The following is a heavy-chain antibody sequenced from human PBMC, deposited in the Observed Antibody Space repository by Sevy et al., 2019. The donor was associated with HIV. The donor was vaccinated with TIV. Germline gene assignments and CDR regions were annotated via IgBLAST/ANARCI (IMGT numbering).Heavy chain of an antibody. CDR3: TRWSGAQSIFDY. D-gene: IGHD1-26*01. CDR2: FKSKIHGGTT. J-gene: IGHJ4*02. Sequence: GGSLRLSCTASGFIFGDYGMSWVRQAPGKGLEWIAFFKSKIHGGTTENAASVKGRLTISRDDSKNIVYLQMSNLKTEDTAVYYCTRWSGAQSIFDYWGQGTLVPVSS. V-gene: IGHV3-49*04. CDR1: GFIFGDYG.